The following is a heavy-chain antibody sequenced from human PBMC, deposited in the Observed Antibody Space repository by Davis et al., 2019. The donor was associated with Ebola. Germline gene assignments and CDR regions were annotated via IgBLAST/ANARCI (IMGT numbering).Heavy chain of an antibody. CDR3: ARVLRNKYYYDSSGTPYGMDV. CDR2: IGTAGDT. V-gene: IGHV3-13*01. J-gene: IGHJ6*04. CDR1: GFTFSSYD. Sequence: GGSLRLSCAASGFTFSSYDMHWVRQATGKGLEWVSAIGTAGDTYYPGSVKGRFTISRENAKNSLYLQMNSLRAGDTAVYYCARVLRNKYYYDSSGTPYGMDVWGKGTTVTVSS. D-gene: IGHD3-22*01.